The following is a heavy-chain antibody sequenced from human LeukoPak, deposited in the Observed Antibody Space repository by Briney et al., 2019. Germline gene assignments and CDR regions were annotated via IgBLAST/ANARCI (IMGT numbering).Heavy chain of an antibody. V-gene: IGHV1-18*01. D-gene: IGHD1-26*01. CDR3: ASPSGSYPEDAFDI. CDR2: ISAYNGNT. Sequence: ASVNVSRKASVYTLTTYGTSWVRPAPGQGREWMGWISAYNGNTNYAQKLQGRVTMTTDTSTSTAYMELRSLRSDDTAVYYCASPSGSYPEDAFDIWGQGTMVTVSS. CDR1: VYTLTTYG. J-gene: IGHJ3*02.